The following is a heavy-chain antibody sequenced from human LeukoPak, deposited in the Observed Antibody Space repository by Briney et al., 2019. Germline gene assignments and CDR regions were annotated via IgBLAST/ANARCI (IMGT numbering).Heavy chain of an antibody. CDR2: IYSGGST. D-gene: IGHD5-24*01. Sequence: AGGSLRLYCAASGFTVSSNYMSWVRQAPGKGLEWVSVIYSGGSTYCADSVKGRFTISRDNSKNTLYLQMNSLRAEDTAVYYCARMRWLDYWGQGTLVTVSS. V-gene: IGHV3-66*02. CDR3: ARMRWLDY. J-gene: IGHJ4*02. CDR1: GFTVSSNY.